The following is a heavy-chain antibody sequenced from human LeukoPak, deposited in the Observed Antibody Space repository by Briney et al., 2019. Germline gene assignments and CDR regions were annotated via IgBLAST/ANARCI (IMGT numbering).Heavy chain of an antibody. CDR2: ISGSGGST. D-gene: IGHD4-23*01. V-gene: IGHV3-23*01. J-gene: IGHJ4*02. Sequence: GGSLRLSCAASGFTFSSYAMSWVRQAPGKGLEWVSAISGSGGSTYYARSVKGRFTVSRDNSKNTLYLQMNSLRVDDTAVYYCAKSLDYGGNRARLDFWGQGTLVTVSS. CDR3: AKSLDYGGNRARLDF. CDR1: GFTFSSYA.